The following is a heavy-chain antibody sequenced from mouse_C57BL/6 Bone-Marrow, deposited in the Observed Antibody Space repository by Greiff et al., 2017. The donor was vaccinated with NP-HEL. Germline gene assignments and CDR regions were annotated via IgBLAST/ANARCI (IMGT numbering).Heavy chain of an antibody. CDR3: ARWGYYYGSSP. Sequence: QVQLQQPGAELVMPGASVKLSCKASGYTFTSYWMHWVKQRPGQGLEWIGEIDPSDSYTNYNQKFKGKSTLTVDKSSSTAYMQLSSLTSEDSAVYYCARWGYYYGSSPWGQGTLLTVSA. CDR1: GYTFTSYW. CDR2: IDPSDSYT. J-gene: IGHJ3*01. D-gene: IGHD1-1*01. V-gene: IGHV1-69*01.